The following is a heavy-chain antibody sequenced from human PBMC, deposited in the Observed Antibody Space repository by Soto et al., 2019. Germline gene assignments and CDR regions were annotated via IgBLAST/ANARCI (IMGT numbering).Heavy chain of an antibody. CDR3: AKDLGSNGVYGYDY. CDR1: GFTFSSYG. J-gene: IGHJ4*02. CDR2: ISYDGSDK. D-gene: IGHD2-8*01. V-gene: IGHV3-30*18. Sequence: PGGSLRLSCAASGFTFSSYGMHWVRQAPGKGLEWVAVISYDGSDKYYTDSVKGRFTISRDNSKNTLYLQMNSLRAEDTAVYYCAKDLGSNGVYGYDYWGQGTLVTVSS.